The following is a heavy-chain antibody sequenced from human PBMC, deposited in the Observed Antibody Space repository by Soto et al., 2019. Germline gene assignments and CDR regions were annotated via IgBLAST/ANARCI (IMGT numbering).Heavy chain of an antibody. CDR2: ISSSGNTV. V-gene: IGHV3-48*03. D-gene: IGHD2-2*01. J-gene: IGHJ4*02. CDR3: VRYCSSTLCNGVATRTFDY. Sequence: GSLRLSCAASRFTFSTYEMIWVRQAPGKGLEWVSYISSSGNTVYYADSVKGRFTISRDNTRNSLYLQMNSLRDEDTALYYCVRYCSSTLCNGVATRTFDYWGQGTLVTVSS. CDR1: RFTFSTYE.